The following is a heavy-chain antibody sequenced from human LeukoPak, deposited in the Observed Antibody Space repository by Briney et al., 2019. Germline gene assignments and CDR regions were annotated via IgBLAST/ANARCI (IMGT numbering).Heavy chain of an antibody. V-gene: IGHV3-21*01. Sequence: GGSLRLSCAASGFTFSSYSMNWVRQAPGKGLEWVSSISSSSSYIYYADSVKGRFTISRDNAKNSLYLQMNSVRAEDTAVYYCAREEDIVVVVAAQDPHYGMDVWGQGTTVTVSS. CDR2: ISSSSSYI. CDR1: GFTFSSYS. CDR3: AREEDIVVVVAAQDPHYGMDV. J-gene: IGHJ6*02. D-gene: IGHD2-15*01.